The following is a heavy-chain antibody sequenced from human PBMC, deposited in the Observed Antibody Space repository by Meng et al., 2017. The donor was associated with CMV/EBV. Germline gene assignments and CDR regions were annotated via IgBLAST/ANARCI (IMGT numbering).Heavy chain of an antibody. Sequence: EVQLVESGGGLVQPGGSLILSCAASGFTVSSNYMSWVRQAPGKGLEWVSVIYSGGSTYYADSVKGRFTISRDNSKNTLYLQMNSLRAEDTAVYYCARSPTYSSSWYVLYFDYWGQGTLVTVSS. CDR3: ARSPTYSSSWYVLYFDY. CDR2: IYSGGST. V-gene: IGHV3-66*01. D-gene: IGHD6-13*01. CDR1: GFTVSSNY. J-gene: IGHJ4*02.